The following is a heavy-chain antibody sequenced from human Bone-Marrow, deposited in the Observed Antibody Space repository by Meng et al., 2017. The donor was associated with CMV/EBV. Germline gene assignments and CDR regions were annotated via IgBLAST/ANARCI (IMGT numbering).Heavy chain of an antibody. CDR3: ARRNWYFDL. V-gene: IGHV3-7*01. CDR2: IKQDGSEK. J-gene: IGHJ2*01. Sequence: GGSLRLSCAASGFTFDDYGMSWVRQAPGKGLEWVANIKQDGSEKYYVDSVKGRFTISRDNAKNSLYLQMNSLRAEDTAVYYCARRNWYFDLWGRGTLVTVSS. CDR1: GFTFDDYG.